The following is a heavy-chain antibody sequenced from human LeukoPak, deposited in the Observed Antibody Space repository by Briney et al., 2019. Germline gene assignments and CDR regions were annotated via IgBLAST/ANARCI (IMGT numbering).Heavy chain of an antibody. V-gene: IGHV1-69*02. J-gene: IGHJ4*02. CDR1: GGTFSSYT. CDR2: IIPILGIA. Sequence: SLKVSCKASGGTFSSYTISRVRQAPGQGLGWMGRIIPILGIANYAQKFQGRVTITADKSTSTAYMELSSLRSEDTAVYYCAGGDHGKPNRLDYWGQGTLVTVSS. D-gene: IGHD4/OR15-4a*01. CDR3: AGGDHGKPNRLDY.